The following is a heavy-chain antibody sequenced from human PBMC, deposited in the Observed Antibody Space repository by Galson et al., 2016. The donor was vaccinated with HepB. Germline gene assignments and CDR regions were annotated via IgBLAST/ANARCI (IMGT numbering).Heavy chain of an antibody. CDR1: GFTFDDYA. J-gene: IGHJ4*01. D-gene: IGHD1-26*01. V-gene: IGHV3-9*01. CDR2: INWNSGII. CDR3: AKRDGTYFDS. Sequence: SLRLSCAASGFTFDDYAIHWVRQAPGKGLEWVSGINWNSGIITYADSVRGRFTISRDNARNSLYLQMNSLRAEDTALYYCAKRDGTYFDSWGHGTLVTVSS.